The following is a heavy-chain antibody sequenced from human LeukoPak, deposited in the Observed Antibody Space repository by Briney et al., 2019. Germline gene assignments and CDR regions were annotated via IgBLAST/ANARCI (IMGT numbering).Heavy chain of an antibody. CDR2: IKSDGITI. Sequence: GGSLRLSCVASGLTFSSYAMSWVRQAPGKGLVWVSRIKSDGITITYADSVKGRFTISRGNAKNTLYLQMNSLRAEDTAVYYCLRDLNWSLDQWGQGTLVTVSS. D-gene: IGHD1-20*01. J-gene: IGHJ4*02. V-gene: IGHV3-74*01. CDR1: GLTFSSYA. CDR3: LRDLNWSLDQ.